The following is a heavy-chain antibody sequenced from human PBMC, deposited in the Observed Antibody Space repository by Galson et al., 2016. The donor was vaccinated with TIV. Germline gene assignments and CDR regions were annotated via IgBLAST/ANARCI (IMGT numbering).Heavy chain of an antibody. CDR3: ARRIETDLQSFDWSHDPRTNYYDS. Sequence: QSGAEVKKPGEPLRISCQGFGYSFTSYWIAWVRQAPGKGLECMGIIFPGDSDTRYSPSIQGHVSISADKSINTAYLEWDNLKASDTAMYYCARRIETDLQSFDWSHDPRTNYYDSWGQGTLVTVSS. J-gene: IGHJ4*02. V-gene: IGHV5-51*01. CDR1: GYSFTSYW. D-gene: IGHD3-9*01. CDR2: IFPGDSDT.